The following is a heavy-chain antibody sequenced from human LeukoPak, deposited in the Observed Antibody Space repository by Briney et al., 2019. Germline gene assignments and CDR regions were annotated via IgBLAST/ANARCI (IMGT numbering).Heavy chain of an antibody. V-gene: IGHV3-7*03. CDR1: GFSMSVYW. Sequence: GGSLRLSCEASGFSMSVYWMSWVRQAPGKGLEWVGNIKQDGSERNYVDSVKGRFTISRDNAKEALYLQMNSLRSDDTAVYFCATDYHGSGTYDYWGQGTLVTVSS. D-gene: IGHD3-10*01. CDR3: ATDYHGSGTYDY. CDR2: IKQDGSER. J-gene: IGHJ4*02.